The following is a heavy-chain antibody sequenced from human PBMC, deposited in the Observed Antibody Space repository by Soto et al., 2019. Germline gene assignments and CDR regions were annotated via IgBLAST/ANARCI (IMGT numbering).Heavy chain of an antibody. CDR1: GYTFTSYD. D-gene: IGHD3-9*01. CDR2: MNPNSGNT. J-gene: IGHJ4*02. Sequence: QVQLVQSGAEVKKTGASVKVSCKASGYTFTSYDINWVRQATGQGLEWMGWMNPNSGNTGYAQKFQGRVTMTRNTSISTAYMELSSLRSQDTAVYYCASVRRMRYFDWAFDYWGQGTLVTVSS. CDR3: ASVRRMRYFDWAFDY. V-gene: IGHV1-8*01.